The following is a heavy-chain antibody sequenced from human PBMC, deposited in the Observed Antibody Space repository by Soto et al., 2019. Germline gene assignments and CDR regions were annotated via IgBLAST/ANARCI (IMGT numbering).Heavy chain of an antibody. CDR2: IYYSGST. J-gene: IGHJ6*02. CDR3: AVQSSSWYGYYYGMDV. CDR1: GGSISSSSYY. V-gene: IGHV4-39*01. Sequence: SETLSLTCTVSGGSISSSSYYWGWIRQPPGKGLEWIGSIYYSGSTYYNPSLKSRVTISVDTSKNQFSPKLSSVTAADTAVYYCAVQSSSWYGYYYGMDVWGQGTTVTVSS. D-gene: IGHD6-13*01.